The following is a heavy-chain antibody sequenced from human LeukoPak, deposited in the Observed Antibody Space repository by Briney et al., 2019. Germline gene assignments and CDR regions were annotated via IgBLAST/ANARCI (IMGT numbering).Heavy chain of an antibody. J-gene: IGHJ4*02. V-gene: IGHV3-30-3*01. CDR3: ARAGEGDYFDY. D-gene: IGHD1-14*01. Sequence: GGSLRLSCAASGFTFSSYAMHWVRQAPGKGLEWVAVISYDGSNKYYADSVKGRFTISRDDSKNTLYLQMNSLRAEDTAVYYCARAGEGDYFDYWGQGTLVTVSS. CDR2: ISYDGSNK. CDR1: GFTFSSYA.